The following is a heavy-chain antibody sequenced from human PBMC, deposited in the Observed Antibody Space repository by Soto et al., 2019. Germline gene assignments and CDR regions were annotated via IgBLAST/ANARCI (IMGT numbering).Heavy chain of an antibody. CDR3: ARGDYGGNSVDD. CDR1: GGSIRVYY. J-gene: IGHJ4*02. CDR2: IYTSGST. V-gene: IGHV4-4*07. D-gene: IGHD4-17*01. Sequence: SETLSLTCTASGGSIRVYYWTWLRQPAGKGLEWIGRIYTSGSTNYNPSLKSRVTMSVDTSKNQFSLKLSSVTAADTAVYYCARGDYGGNSVDDWGQGTLVTVSS.